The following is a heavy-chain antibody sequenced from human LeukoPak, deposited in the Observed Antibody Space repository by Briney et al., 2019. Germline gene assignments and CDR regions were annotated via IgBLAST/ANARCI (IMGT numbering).Heavy chain of an antibody. CDR1: GGSISSGDYY. CDR2: IYYSGST. D-gene: IGHD3-3*01. J-gene: IGHJ5*02. CDR3: AREPPVGGFDP. V-gene: IGHV4-30-4*01. Sequence: ASETLSLTCTVSGGSISSGDYYWSWIRQPPGKGLEWIGYIYYSGSTYYNPSLKSRVTISVDTSKNQFSLKLSSVTAADTAVYYCAREPPVGGFDPWGQGTLVTVSS.